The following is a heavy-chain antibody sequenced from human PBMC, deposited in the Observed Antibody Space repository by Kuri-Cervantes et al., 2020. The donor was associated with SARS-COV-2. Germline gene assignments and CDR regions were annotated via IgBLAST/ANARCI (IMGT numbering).Heavy chain of an antibody. J-gene: IGHJ5*02. D-gene: IGHD3-10*01. CDR3: ATAPGLPSGSINWFDP. V-gene: IGHV4-59*11. CDR1: GGSISSHY. Sequence: GSLRLSCTVAGGSISSHYWSWIRQPPGKGLEWIGYIYYSGSTNYNPSLKSRVTISVDTSKNQFSLKLSSVTAADTAVYYCATAPGLPSGSINWFDPWGQGTLVTVSS. CDR2: IYYSGST.